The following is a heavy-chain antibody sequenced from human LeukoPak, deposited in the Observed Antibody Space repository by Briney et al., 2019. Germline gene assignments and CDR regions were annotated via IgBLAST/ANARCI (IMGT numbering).Heavy chain of an antibody. CDR3: ARHRPHGSGWYLLGGFDY. CDR1: GGSISSGSYY. J-gene: IGHJ4*02. Sequence: SETLSLTCTVSGGSISSGSYYWSWIRQPAGKGLEWIGRIYTSGSTNYNPSLKSRVTISVDTSKNQFSLKLSSVTAADTAVYYCARHRPHGSGWYLLGGFDYWGQGTLVTVSS. CDR2: IYTSGST. D-gene: IGHD6-19*01. V-gene: IGHV4-61*02.